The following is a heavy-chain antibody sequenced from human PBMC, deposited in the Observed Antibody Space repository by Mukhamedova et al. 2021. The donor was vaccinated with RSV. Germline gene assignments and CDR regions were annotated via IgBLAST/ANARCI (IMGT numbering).Heavy chain of an antibody. Sequence: GSTNYNPSLKSRVTISLDTSKNQFSLRLNSVTAADTAVYYCARRGGGHYEVYYYGMDVWGHGTTVTVSS. CDR3: ARRGGGHYEVYYYGMDV. J-gene: IGHJ6*02. V-gene: IGHV4-59*01. D-gene: IGHD1-26*01. CDR2: GST.